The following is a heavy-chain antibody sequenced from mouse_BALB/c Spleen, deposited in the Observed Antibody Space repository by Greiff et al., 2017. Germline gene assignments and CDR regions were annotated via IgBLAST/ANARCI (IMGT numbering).Heavy chain of an antibody. J-gene: IGHJ2*01. CDR1: GYTFTSYT. Sequence: QVQLQQSGAELARPGASVKMSCKASGYTFTSYTMHWVNQRPGQGLEWIGYINPSSGYTNYNQKFKDKATLTADKSSSTAYMQLSSLTSEDSAVYYCARAGDRDDVDEWGEGTTLTVSA. V-gene: IGHV1-4*01. D-gene: IGHD2-14*01. CDR3: ARAGDRDDVDE. CDR2: INPSSGYT.